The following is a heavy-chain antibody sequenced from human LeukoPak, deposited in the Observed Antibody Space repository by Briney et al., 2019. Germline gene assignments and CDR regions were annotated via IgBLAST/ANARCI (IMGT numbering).Heavy chain of an antibody. D-gene: IGHD2-2*01. J-gene: IGHJ4*02. Sequence: SETLSLTCTVSGGSMSSYYWSWIRQPPGKGLEWIGYIYYSGSTNYNPSLKSRVTISVDTSKNQFSLKLSSVTAADTAVYYCARVIVVPAAPGSFSYYFGYWGQGTLVTVSS. CDR2: IYYSGST. CDR1: GGSMSSYY. V-gene: IGHV4-59*08. CDR3: ARVIVVPAAPGSFSYYFGY.